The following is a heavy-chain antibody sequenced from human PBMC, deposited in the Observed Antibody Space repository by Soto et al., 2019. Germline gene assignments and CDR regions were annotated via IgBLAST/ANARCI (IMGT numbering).Heavy chain of an antibody. CDR3: AKDLTTVTTRTGMDV. CDR1: GFTFSSYA. CDR2: ISGSGGST. V-gene: IGHV3-23*01. D-gene: IGHD4-17*01. J-gene: IGHJ6*02. Sequence: GGSLRLSCAASGFTFSSYAMSWVRQAPGKGLEWVSAISGSGGSTYYADSVKGRFTISRDNSKNTLYLQMNSLRAEDTAVYYCAKDLTTVTTRTGMDVWGQGTTVTVAS.